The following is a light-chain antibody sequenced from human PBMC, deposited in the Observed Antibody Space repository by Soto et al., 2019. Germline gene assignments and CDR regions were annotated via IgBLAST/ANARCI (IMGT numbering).Light chain of an antibody. CDR2: GNS. CDR1: SSNIGAGYD. Sequence: QSVLTQPPSVSGAPGQRVTISCTGSSSNIGAGYDVHWYQQLPGTAPKLLIYGNSNRPSGVPDRFSGSKSGTSASLAITGLKAEDEAGYSCQSYASSLSVVFGGGTKLTVL. J-gene: IGLJ2*01. V-gene: IGLV1-40*01. CDR3: QSYASSLSVV.